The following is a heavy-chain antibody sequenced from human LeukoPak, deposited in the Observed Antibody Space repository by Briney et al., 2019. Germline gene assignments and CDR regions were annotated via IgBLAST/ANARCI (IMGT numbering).Heavy chain of an antibody. Sequence: GGSLRLSCATSGFTFSNYWMSSVRQPPGKGLEWVDHIKHDGSEQYYVDSVKGRFTISRDNAKNSLYLQMNSLRAEDTAVYYCARAVPTGCDYFDYWGQGTLVTVSS. CDR2: IKHDGSEQ. CDR3: ARAVPTGCDYFDY. J-gene: IGHJ4*02. V-gene: IGHV3-7*01. CDR1: GFTFSNYW. D-gene: IGHD4-17*01.